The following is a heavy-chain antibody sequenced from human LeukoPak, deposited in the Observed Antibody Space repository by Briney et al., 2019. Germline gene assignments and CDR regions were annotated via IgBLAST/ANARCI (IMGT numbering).Heavy chain of an antibody. Sequence: SETLSLTCTVSTGSISSYYWSWLRQPPGKTLEWIGYIYYSGSANYNPSLKSRVTISVDTSKNQFSLKLTSVTAADTAVYYCARHWVSSESPYSFDIWGQGTMVTVSS. V-gene: IGHV4-59*08. CDR2: IYYSGSA. D-gene: IGHD1-26*01. CDR3: ARHWVSSESPYSFDI. J-gene: IGHJ3*02. CDR1: TGSISSYY.